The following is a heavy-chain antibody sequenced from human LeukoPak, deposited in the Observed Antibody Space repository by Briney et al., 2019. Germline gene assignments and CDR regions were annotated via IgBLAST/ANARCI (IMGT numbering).Heavy chain of an antibody. Sequence: PSETLSLTCTVSGGSISSGSYYWSWIRQPAGKGLEWIGRIYTSGSTNYNPSLKSRVTISVDTSKNQFSLKLSSATAADTAVYYCARDRSSSGYFDYWGQGTLVTVSS. D-gene: IGHD6-13*01. CDR1: GGSISSGSYY. CDR3: ARDRSSSGYFDY. CDR2: IYTSGST. V-gene: IGHV4-61*02. J-gene: IGHJ4*02.